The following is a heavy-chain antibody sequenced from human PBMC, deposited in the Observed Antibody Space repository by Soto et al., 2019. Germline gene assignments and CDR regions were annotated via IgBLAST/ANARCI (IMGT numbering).Heavy chain of an antibody. V-gene: IGHV4-4*02. CDR3: ARVPILYYVILTGYYRYYYYGMDV. J-gene: IGHJ6*02. Sequence: PSETLSLTCAVSGGSISSSNWWSWVRQPPGKGLEWIGEIYHSGSTNYNPNLKSRVTISVDKSKNQLSLKLSSVTAADTAVFYFARVPILYYVILTGYYRYYYYGMDVWGQGTTVTVS. CDR1: GGSISSSNW. CDR2: IYHSGST. D-gene: IGHD3-9*01.